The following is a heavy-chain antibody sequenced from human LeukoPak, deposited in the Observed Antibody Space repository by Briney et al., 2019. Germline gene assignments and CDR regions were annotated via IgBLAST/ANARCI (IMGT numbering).Heavy chain of an antibody. J-gene: IGHJ4*02. CDR3: ARDRGGRVVVTATYFDS. CDR2: INTDGSTT. Sequence: GGSLRLSCAGSGFTFSTYWMHWVRQAPGGGLVWVSGINTDGSTTSYADSVKGRFTISRDNGKNSLSLQMNSLRAEDTAVYYCARDRGGRVVVTATYFDSWGQGTLVTVSS. V-gene: IGHV3-74*01. D-gene: IGHD2-21*02. CDR1: GFTFSTYW.